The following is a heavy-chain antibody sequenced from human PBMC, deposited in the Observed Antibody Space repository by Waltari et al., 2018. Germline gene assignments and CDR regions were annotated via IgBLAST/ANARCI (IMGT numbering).Heavy chain of an antibody. Sequence: QVQLQESGPGLVKPSQTLSLTCTVSGGSIRRGSYYGRWIRQPAGKGLEWIGRIYTSGSTNYNPSLKSRVTISVDTSKNQFSLKLSSVTAADTAVYYCARERPDPPRNLDYWGQGTLVTVSS. CDR3: ARERPDPPRNLDY. J-gene: IGHJ4*02. CDR1: GGSIRRGSYY. V-gene: IGHV4-61*02. CDR2: IYTSGST.